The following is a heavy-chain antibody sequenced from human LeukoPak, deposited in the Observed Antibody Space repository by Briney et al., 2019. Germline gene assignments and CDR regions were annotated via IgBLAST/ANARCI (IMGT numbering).Heavy chain of an antibody. CDR2: ISSSSSTI. Sequence: GGSLRLSCAASGFTFSSYSMNWVRQAPGKGLEWVSYISSSSSTIYYADSVKGRFTISRDNAKNSLYLQMNSLRAEDTAVYYCARDPRRFSLGYYHSSHGYNGMDVWGQGTTATVSS. D-gene: IGHD3-3*01. CDR3: ARDPRRFSLGYYHSSHGYNGMDV. J-gene: IGHJ6*02. V-gene: IGHV3-48*04. CDR1: GFTFSSYS.